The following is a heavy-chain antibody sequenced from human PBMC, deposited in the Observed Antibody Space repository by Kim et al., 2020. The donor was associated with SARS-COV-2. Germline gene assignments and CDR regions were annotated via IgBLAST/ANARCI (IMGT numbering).Heavy chain of an antibody. CDR2: IYYSGST. J-gene: IGHJ3*02. V-gene: IGHV4-31*03. Sequence: SETLSLTCTVSGGSISSGGYYWSWIRQHPGKGLEWIGYIYYSGSTYYNPSLKSRVTISVDTSKNQFSLKLSSVTAADTAVYYCARAPTVTTPLNAFDIWGQWTMVTISS. CDR1: GGSISSGGYY. CDR3: ARAPTVTTPLNAFDI. D-gene: IGHD4-17*01.